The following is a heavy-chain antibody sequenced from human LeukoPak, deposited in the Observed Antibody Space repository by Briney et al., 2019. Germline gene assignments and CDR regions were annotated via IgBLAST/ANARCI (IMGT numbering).Heavy chain of an antibody. J-gene: IGHJ5*02. CDR2: IYTSGST. V-gene: IGHV4-4*07. CDR3: ARDSGTTGEVKFDP. D-gene: IGHD3-10*01. CDR1: GGSISSYY. Sequence: ASETLSLTCTVSGGSISSYYWSWIRQPAGKGLEWIGRIYTSGSTDYNPSLKSRVTMSVDTSKNQFSLKLSSVTAADTAVYYCARDSGTTGEVKFDPWGQGTLVTVSS.